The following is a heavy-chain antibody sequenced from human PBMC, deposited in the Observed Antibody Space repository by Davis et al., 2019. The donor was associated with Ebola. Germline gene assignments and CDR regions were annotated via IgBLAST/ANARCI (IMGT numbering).Heavy chain of an antibody. J-gene: IGHJ4*02. V-gene: IGHV7-4-1*02. D-gene: IGHD6-19*01. CDR1: GYTFTNYA. CDR2: INTNTGNP. Sequence: ASVKVSCKASGYTFTNYAMNWVRQAPGQGLEWMGWINTNTGNPTYAQCFTGRFVFSLDTSVSTAYLQISSLKAEDTAVYYCARDDRVFIGYVAVAGTYYFDYWGQGTLVTVSS. CDR3: ARDDRVFIGYVAVAGTYYFDY.